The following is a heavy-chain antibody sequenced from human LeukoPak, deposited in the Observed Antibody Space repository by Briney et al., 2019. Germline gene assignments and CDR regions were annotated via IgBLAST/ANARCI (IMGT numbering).Heavy chain of an antibody. J-gene: IGHJ4*02. V-gene: IGHV4-34*01. CDR3: ARGRSEGIAAAGFDY. CDR1: GGSFSGYY. CDR2: VNHSGST. Sequence: SETLSLTCAVYGGSFSGYYWSWLRQPPGKGLEWIGEVNHSGSTNYNPSLKSRVTISVDTSKNQFSLKLSSVTAADTAVYYCARGRSEGIAAAGFDYWGQGTLVTVSS. D-gene: IGHD6-13*01.